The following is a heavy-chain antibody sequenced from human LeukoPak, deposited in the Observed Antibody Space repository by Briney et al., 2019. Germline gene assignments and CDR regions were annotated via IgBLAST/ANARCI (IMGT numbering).Heavy chain of an antibody. V-gene: IGHV1-18*04. J-gene: IGHJ4*02. CDR3: ARDRAVVPAAMRGFWDY. Sequence: ASVKVSCKASGYTFTSYAISWVRQAPGQGLEWMGWISACNGNTNYAQKLQVRVTMTTDTSTSTAYMELRSLRSDDTAVYYCARDRAVVPAAMRGFWDYWGQGTLVTVSS. CDR1: GYTFTSYA. D-gene: IGHD2-2*01. CDR2: ISACNGNT.